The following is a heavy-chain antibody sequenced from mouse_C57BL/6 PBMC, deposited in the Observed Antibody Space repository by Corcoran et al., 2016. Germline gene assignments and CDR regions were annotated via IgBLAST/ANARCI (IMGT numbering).Heavy chain of an antibody. CDR3: ARWLNWYFDV. J-gene: IGHJ1*03. CDR1: GYSITSGYY. D-gene: IGHD2-2*01. Sequence: DVQLQESGPGLVKPSQSLSLTCSVTGYSITSGYYWNRIRQFPGNKLEWMGYISYDGSNNYNPSLKNRISITRDTSKNQFFLKLNSVTTEDTATYYCARWLNWYFDVWGTGTTVTVSS. CDR2: ISYDGSN. V-gene: IGHV3-6*01.